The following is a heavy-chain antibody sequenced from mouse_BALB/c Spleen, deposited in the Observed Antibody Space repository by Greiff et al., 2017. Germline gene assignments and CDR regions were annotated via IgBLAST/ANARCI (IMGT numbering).Heavy chain of an antibody. CDR2: ISDGGSYT. CDR3: AREGLTGKGGYFDV. V-gene: IGHV5-4*02. Sequence: EVQVVESGGGLVKPGGSLKLSCAASGFTFSDYYMYWVRQTPEKRLEWVATISDGGSYTYYPDSVKGRFTISRDNAKNNLYLQMSSLKSEDTAMYYCAREGLTGKGGYFDVWGAGTTVTVSS. J-gene: IGHJ1*01. D-gene: IGHD4-1*01. CDR1: GFTFSDYY.